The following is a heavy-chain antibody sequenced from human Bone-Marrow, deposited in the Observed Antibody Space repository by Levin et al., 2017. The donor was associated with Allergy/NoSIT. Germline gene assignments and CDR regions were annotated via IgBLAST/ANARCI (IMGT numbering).Heavy chain of an antibody. J-gene: IGHJ6*02. D-gene: IGHD3-22*01. V-gene: IGHV1-69*02. Sequence: SVKVSCKASGGTFSSYTISWVRQAPGQGLEWMGRIIPILGIANYAQKFQGRVTITADKSTSTAYMELSSLRSEDTAVYYCARGRYYDSSGSQNYYYYGMDVWGQGTTVTVSS. CDR2: IIPILGIA. CDR1: GGTFSSYT. CDR3: ARGRYYDSSGSQNYYYYGMDV.